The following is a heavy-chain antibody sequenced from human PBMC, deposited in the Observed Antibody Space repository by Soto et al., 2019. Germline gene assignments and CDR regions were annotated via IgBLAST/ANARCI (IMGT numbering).Heavy chain of an antibody. CDR1: GFAFSTFS. Sequence: PGGSLRLSCAASGFAFSTFSMNWVRQVPGKGLEWISYISSGGTTSHYADSVRGRFTISRDNAKNSLSLQMNSLRDEDTAVYYCARDHSVTFGGVNFDYWGQGALVTVSS. CDR3: ARDHSVTFGGVNFDY. J-gene: IGHJ4*02. CDR2: ISSGGTTS. V-gene: IGHV3-48*02. D-gene: IGHD3-16*01.